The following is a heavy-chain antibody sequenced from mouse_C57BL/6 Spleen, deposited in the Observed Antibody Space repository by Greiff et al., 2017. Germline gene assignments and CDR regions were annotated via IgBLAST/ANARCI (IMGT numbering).Heavy chain of an antibody. Sequence: VQLKESGPELVKPGASVKMSCKASGYTFTDYNMHWVKQSHGKSLEWIGYINPNNGGTSYNQKFKGKATLTVNKSSSTAYMELRSLTSEDSAVYYCARGYYGTPFAYWGQGTLVTVSA. CDR2: INPNNGGT. V-gene: IGHV1-22*01. J-gene: IGHJ3*01. CDR1: GYTFTDYN. CDR3: ARGYYGTPFAY. D-gene: IGHD2-1*01.